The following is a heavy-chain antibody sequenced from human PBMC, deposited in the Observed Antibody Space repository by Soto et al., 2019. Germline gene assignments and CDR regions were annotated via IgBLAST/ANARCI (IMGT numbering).Heavy chain of an antibody. CDR1: KFTFSSYT. Sequence: GGSLRLSCAASKFTFSSYTMHWLRQAPGKGLEWVAVISYDGSNNYYTDSVKGRFTISRDNSKNTLHLQMNSLRPEDTAVYYCARDRGSSGWSDAFDIWGQGTMVTVSS. D-gene: IGHD6-19*01. V-gene: IGHV3-30-3*01. CDR3: ARDRGSSGWSDAFDI. CDR2: ISYDGSNN. J-gene: IGHJ3*02.